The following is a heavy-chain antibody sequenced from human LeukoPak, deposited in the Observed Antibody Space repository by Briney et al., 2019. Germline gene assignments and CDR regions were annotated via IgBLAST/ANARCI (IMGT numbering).Heavy chain of an antibody. V-gene: IGHV4-61*02. J-gene: IGHJ6*03. CDR1: GGSISSGSYY. D-gene: IGHD5-18*01. CDR2: IYTSGST. CDR3: ARDWREVDPGGYGYYYYYMDV. Sequence: SETLSLTCTVSGGSISSGSYYWSWIRQPAGKGLEWIGRIYTSGSTNYNPSLKSRVTISVDTSKNQFSLKLSSVIAADTAVYYCARDWREVDPGGYGYYYYYMDVWGKGTTVTISS.